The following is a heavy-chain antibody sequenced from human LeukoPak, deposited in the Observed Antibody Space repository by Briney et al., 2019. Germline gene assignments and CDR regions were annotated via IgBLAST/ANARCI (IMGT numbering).Heavy chain of an antibody. CDR2: MNPNSGNT. D-gene: IGHD3-16*01. CDR3: ARGVNTYLWFGGDYMDV. CDR1: GYTFTSYD. V-gene: IGHV1-8*03. J-gene: IGHJ6*03. Sequence: ASVKVSCKASGYTFTSYDINWVRQATGQGLEWMGWMNPNSGNTGYAQKFQGRVTVTRNTSISTAYMELSSLRSEDTAVYYCARGVNTYLWFGGDYMDVWGKGSTVTVSS.